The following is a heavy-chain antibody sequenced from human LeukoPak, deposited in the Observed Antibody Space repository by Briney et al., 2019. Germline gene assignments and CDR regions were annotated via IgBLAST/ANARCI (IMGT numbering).Heavy chain of an antibody. CDR3: ARNPGGSYYVGYFDY. Sequence: PSETLSLTCTVSSGSISSGSYYWSWIRQPAGKGLEWIGRIYTSGNTNYNPSLKSRVTISVDTSKNQFSLKVRSVTAADTAVYYCARNPGGSYYVGYFDYWGQGTPVTVSS. J-gene: IGHJ4*02. V-gene: IGHV4-61*02. D-gene: IGHD1-26*01. CDR1: SGSISSGSYY. CDR2: IYTSGNT.